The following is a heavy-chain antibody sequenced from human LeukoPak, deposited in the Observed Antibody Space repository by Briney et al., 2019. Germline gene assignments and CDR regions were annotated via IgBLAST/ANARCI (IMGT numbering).Heavy chain of an antibody. CDR2: IYTRGST. J-gene: IGHJ3*02. CDR3: ARGRYCSADICSGGDAFDI. D-gene: IGHD2-15*01. Sequence: SETLSLTSTVSGGSINNYYWSWIRQPAGKGLEWIGRIYTRGSTNYNPSLKSRVTMSVDTSKNQFSLKLSSVTAADTAVYYCARGRYCSADICSGGDAFDIWGQGTVVSVSS. V-gene: IGHV4-4*07. CDR1: GGSINNYY.